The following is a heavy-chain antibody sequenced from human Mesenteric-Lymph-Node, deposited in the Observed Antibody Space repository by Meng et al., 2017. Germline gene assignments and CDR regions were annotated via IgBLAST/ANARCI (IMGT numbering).Heavy chain of an antibody. CDR1: GSTVSSNY. CDR2: IYSGGST. CDR3: ARDTLSRDGYNSYPGAFDI. V-gene: IGHV3-53*01. Sequence: GGSLRLSCAVSGSTVSSNYMSWVRQAPGKGLEWVSVIYSGGSTYYADSVKGRFTISRDNSKNTLYLQMNSLRAEDTAVYYCARDTLSRDGYNSYPGAFDIWGQGTMVTVSS. J-gene: IGHJ3*02. D-gene: IGHD5-24*01.